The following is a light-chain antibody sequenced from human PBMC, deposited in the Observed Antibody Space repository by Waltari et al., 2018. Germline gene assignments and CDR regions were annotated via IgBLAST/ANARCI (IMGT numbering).Light chain of an antibody. V-gene: IGLV2-11*01. CDR1: SRDVGGYIY. Sequence: QSALTQPRSVSGSPGQSVTISCTGSSRDVGGYIYVSWYHHQPGRAPKVMFYDVDKRPSGVPDRFSGSQSGKTASLTISGRQAEDEGDYYCCSYAGRYTFVFGSGTKVTVL. CDR2: DVD. CDR3: CSYAGRYTFV. J-gene: IGLJ1*01.